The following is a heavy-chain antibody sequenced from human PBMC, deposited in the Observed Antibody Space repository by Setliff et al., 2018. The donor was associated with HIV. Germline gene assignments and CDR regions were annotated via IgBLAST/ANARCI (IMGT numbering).Heavy chain of an antibody. CDR1: GYMFTGYF. Sequence: SVKVSCKASGYMFTGYFLNWVRQAPGQGLELMGGIIPIFGTANYAQKFQGRVTITADESTSTAYMELSGLRSEDTAVYYCATDGIGGWLRPMPDYWGQGTQVTVSS. V-gene: IGHV1-69*13. J-gene: IGHJ4*02. CDR2: IIPIFGTA. CDR3: ATDGIGGWLRPMPDY. D-gene: IGHD5-12*01.